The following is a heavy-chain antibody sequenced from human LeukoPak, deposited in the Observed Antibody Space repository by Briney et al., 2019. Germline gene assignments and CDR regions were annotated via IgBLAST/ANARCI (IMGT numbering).Heavy chain of an antibody. Sequence: GGSLRLSCAASGLTVSSNYMSWVRQAPGKGLEWVSVTYPGGSTYYADSVKGRFTISRDNSKNTVFLRMSSLRAEDTAIYFCAACPHGPDYSHHWGQGTPVTISS. V-gene: IGHV3-53*01. J-gene: IGHJ4*02. CDR1: GLTVSSNY. D-gene: IGHD2-2*01. CDR2: TYPGGST. CDR3: AACPHGPDYSHH.